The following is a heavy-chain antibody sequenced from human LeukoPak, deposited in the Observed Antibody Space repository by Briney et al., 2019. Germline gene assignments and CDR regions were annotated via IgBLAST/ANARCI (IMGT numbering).Heavy chain of an antibody. V-gene: IGHV4-4*08. Sequence: PSETLSLTCTVSGGSVNNNYWSWIRQSPGKGLEWIGYIYTSGSTNYNPSLKSRVTISVDTSKNQFSLKLSSVTAADTAVYYCARGTRRNIVVVPAATPTDYYYYYMDVWGKGTTVTISS. CDR3: ARGTRRNIVVVPAATPTDYYYYYMDV. CDR2: IYTSGST. J-gene: IGHJ6*03. D-gene: IGHD2-2*01. CDR1: GGSVNNNY.